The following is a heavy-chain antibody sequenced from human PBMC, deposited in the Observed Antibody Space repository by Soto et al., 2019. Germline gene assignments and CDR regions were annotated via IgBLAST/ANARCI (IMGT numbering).Heavy chain of an antibody. CDR2: INAGNGNT. Sequence: QVQLVQSGAEVKKPGASVKVSCKASGYTFTSYAMHWVRQAPGQRLEWMGWINAGNGNTKYSQKFQGRVTITRDTSASTAYMELSSLRSEDTAVYYCAREMITFGGVIAHSFYWYFDLLGRGTLVTVSS. D-gene: IGHD3-16*02. J-gene: IGHJ2*01. V-gene: IGHV1-3*01. CDR1: GYTFTSYA. CDR3: AREMITFGGVIAHSFYWYFDL.